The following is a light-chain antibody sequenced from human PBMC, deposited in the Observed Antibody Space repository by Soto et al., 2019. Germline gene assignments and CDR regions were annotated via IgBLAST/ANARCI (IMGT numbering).Light chain of an antibody. CDR3: QQYKSDPYT. CDR1: QSVSSW. V-gene: IGKV1-5*01. Sequence: DIQMTQSPSTLSASVGDRVTITCRASQSVSSWLAWYQQKPGKAPKLLIFDASSSESGVPSRFSGSGSGTDFTLSISSLQPDDFATYYCQQYKSDPYTFGQGTKLEIK. J-gene: IGKJ2*01. CDR2: DAS.